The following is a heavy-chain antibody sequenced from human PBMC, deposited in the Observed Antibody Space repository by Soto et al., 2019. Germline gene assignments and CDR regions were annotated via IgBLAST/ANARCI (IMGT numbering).Heavy chain of an antibody. D-gene: IGHD6-19*01. CDR2: ISYDGSNK. CDR3: ARGGSGWYTAGMDV. Sequence: QVQLVESGGGVVQPGRSLRLSCAASGFTFSSYAMHWVRQAPGKGLEWVAVISYDGSNKYYADSVKGRFTISRDNSKNTLYLQMNSLRAEDTAVYYCARGGSGWYTAGMDVWGQGTTVTVSS. V-gene: IGHV3-30-3*01. CDR1: GFTFSSYA. J-gene: IGHJ6*02.